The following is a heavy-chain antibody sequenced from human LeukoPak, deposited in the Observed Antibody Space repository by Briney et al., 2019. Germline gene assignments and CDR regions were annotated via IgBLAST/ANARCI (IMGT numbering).Heavy chain of an antibody. CDR3: ARYAKGLPLDY. J-gene: IGHJ4*02. V-gene: IGHV4-31*03. Sequence: SQTLSLTCTVSGGSISSGGYYWSWIRQHPGQGLEWIGYIYYSGSTYYNPSLKSRVTISVDTSKNQFSLKLSSVTAADTAVYYCARYAKGLPLDYWGQGTLVTVSS. CDR2: IYYSGST. D-gene: IGHD2-2*01. CDR1: GGSISSGGYY.